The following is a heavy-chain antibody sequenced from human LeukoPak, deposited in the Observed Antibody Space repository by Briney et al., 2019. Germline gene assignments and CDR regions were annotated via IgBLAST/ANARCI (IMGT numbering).Heavy chain of an antibody. V-gene: IGHV3-9*03. CDR3: AKDNQARYSSSLHTGAFDI. Sequence: GRSLSLFCAASGFNFDDYAMHWVRHAAGKGLEWVSGVCWNRGSIGYADSVKGRFTISRDNAKNSLYLQMNSLRAEDMALYYCAKDNQARYSSSLHTGAFDIWGQGTMVTVSS. CDR1: GFNFDDYA. D-gene: IGHD6-13*01. CDR2: VCWNRGSI. J-gene: IGHJ3*02.